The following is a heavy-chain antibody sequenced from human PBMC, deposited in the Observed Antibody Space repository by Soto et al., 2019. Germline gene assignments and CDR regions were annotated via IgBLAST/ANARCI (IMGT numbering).Heavy chain of an antibody. CDR1: GFTFSNYW. D-gene: IGHD1-20*01. CDR3: ARIITPRVLDS. Sequence: VELVESGGGLVQPGGSVRLSCAASGFTFSNYWMSWVRQAPGKGLEWVANMKQDGSEKDYVGSVKVQFTTSRDNPKNSLYLQRNSLTTEDTAVYYCARIITPRVLDSWGQGTLVTVSP. CDR2: MKQDGSEK. V-gene: IGHV3-7*05. J-gene: IGHJ4*02.